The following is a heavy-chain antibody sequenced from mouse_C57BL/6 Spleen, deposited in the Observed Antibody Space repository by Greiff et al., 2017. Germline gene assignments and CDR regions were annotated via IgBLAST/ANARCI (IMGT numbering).Heavy chain of an antibody. J-gene: IGHJ2*01. CDR2: IDPSDSYT. CDR1: GYTFTSYW. Sequence: VKLQQPGAELVMPGASVKLSCKASGYTFTSYWMHWVKQRPGQGLEWIGEIDPSDSYTNYNQKFKGKSTLTVDKSSSTAYMQLSSLTSEDSAVYYCARTTTVVAHYFDYWGQGTTLTVSS. D-gene: IGHD1-1*01. CDR3: ARTTTVVAHYFDY. V-gene: IGHV1-69*01.